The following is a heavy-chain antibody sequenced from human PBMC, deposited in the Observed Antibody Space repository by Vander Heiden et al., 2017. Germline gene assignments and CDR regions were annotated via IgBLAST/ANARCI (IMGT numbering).Heavy chain of an antibody. CDR3: ARDATILRFLEWGDGMDV. CDR1: GFTFSSSG. J-gene: IGHJ6*02. D-gene: IGHD3-3*01. CDR2: IWYDGSNK. V-gene: IGHV3-33*01. Sequence: QVQLVASGGGVVQPGRSLRLSCAASGFTFSSSGRHWVRQAPGKGLEWVAVIWYDGSNKYYADSVKGRFTISRDNSKNTLYLQMNSLRAEDTAVYYCARDATILRFLEWGDGMDVWGQGTTVTVSS.